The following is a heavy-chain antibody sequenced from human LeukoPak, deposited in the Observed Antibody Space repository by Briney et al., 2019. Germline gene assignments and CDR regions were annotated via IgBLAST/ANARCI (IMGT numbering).Heavy chain of an antibody. Sequence: ASVKVSCKASGYTFTSYGINWERQAPGQGLEWMGWTSAYNGNTNYAQKLQGRVTMTTDTSTRTIYMELRSLTSDDTAVYYCAVIPGYNWNDGLRDYWGQGTLVTVSS. J-gene: IGHJ4*02. CDR3: AVIPGYNWNDGLRDY. CDR1: GYTFTSYG. CDR2: TSAYNGNT. D-gene: IGHD1-1*01. V-gene: IGHV1-18*01.